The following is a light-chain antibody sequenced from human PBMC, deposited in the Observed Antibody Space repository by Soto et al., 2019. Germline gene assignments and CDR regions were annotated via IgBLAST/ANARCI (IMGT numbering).Light chain of an antibody. Sequence: DIQMTQSPSTLSASVGDRVTITCRASQSISSWLAWYQQKPGKAPKLLIYDASSLESGVPSRFSGSGSGTEFTLTISSLQPDDFETYYCQQYNSYWTFGPGTKVEIK. J-gene: IGKJ1*01. V-gene: IGKV1-5*01. CDR2: DAS. CDR3: QQYNSYWT. CDR1: QSISSW.